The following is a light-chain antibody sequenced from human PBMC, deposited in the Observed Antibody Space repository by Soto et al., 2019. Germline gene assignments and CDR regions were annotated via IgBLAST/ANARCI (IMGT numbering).Light chain of an antibody. J-gene: IGKJ5*01. Sequence: DLVLTQSPDSLAVSLGERATINCKSSQSVLYSSNNENYLAWYQQKPGQPPKLLIYWASTRESGVPDRFSGSGSGTDFTLTISSLQAGDVAVYYCQQYYSTPRTFGQGTRLEI. V-gene: IGKV4-1*01. CDR1: QSVLYSSNNENY. CDR3: QQYYSTPRT. CDR2: WAS.